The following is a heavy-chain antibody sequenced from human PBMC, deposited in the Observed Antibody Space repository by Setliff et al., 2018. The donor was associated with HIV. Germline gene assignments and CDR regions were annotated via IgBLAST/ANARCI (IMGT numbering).Heavy chain of an antibody. Sequence: SETLSLTCTVSGGSISSGYYYWSWVRQPAGKGLEWIGRIYSSGSTNYNPSLKSRVTISVDTSKNQFSLKLSSVTAADTAVYYCARDMGGGDWYFDLWGRGTLVTVSS. CDR2: IYSSGST. J-gene: IGHJ2*01. V-gene: IGHV4-61*02. CDR3: ARDMGGGDWYFDL. D-gene: IGHD3-10*01. CDR1: GGSISSGYYY.